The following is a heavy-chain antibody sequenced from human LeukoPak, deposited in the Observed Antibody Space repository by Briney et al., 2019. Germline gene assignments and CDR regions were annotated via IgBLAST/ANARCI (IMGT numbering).Heavy chain of an antibody. Sequence: GGFLRLSCAASGFTFSNYGIHWVHQAPGKGLEWVAFIRYDGTNKYYAESVKGRFTISRDNSKDTLYLQMNSLRTEDTTVYYCAKDSCRSTSCYYMDVWGKGTTVTVSS. CDR2: IRYDGTNK. CDR3: AKDSCRSTSCYYMDV. D-gene: IGHD2-2*01. J-gene: IGHJ6*03. CDR1: GFTFSNYG. V-gene: IGHV3-30*02.